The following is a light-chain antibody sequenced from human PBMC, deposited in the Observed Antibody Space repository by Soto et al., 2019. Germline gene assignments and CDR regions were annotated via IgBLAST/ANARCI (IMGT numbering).Light chain of an antibody. V-gene: IGLV1-44*01. J-gene: IGLJ2*01. CDR1: SSNIGRNT. CDR3: AAWDDSLNGVV. CDR2: SSN. Sequence: QSVLTQPPSASGTPGQRVTISCSGSSSNIGRNTVVWYQQLPGSAPKLLIYSSNQRPSGVPDRFSGSKSGTSASLAISGLQSEDEAGYYCAAWDDSLNGVVFGGGTKVTVL.